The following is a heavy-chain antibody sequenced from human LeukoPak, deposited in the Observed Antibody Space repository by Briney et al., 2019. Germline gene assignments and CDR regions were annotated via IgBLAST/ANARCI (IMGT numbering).Heavy chain of an antibody. D-gene: IGHD3-22*01. CDR2: IIPIFATA. CDR3: ARRDRRHFDY. CDR1: GGTFSSYA. Sequence: ASVKVSCKASGGTFSSYAISWVRQAPGQGLEWMGVIIPIFATANYAQMFQGRVTITRDTSANTAYMELSSLRSEDTAVYYCARRDRRHFDYWGQGTLVTVSS. V-gene: IGHV1-69*05. J-gene: IGHJ4*02.